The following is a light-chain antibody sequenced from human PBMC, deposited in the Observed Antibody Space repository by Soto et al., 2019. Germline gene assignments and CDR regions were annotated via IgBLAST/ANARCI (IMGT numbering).Light chain of an antibody. Sequence: QSVLTQPPSVSGAPGQRVTISCTGSSSNIGAGYDVHWYQQLPGTAPKLLIFININRPSGVPDRFSGSKSGSTASLTVSGLQTEDEADYYCNSYVAGSNVFGTGTKV. CDR1: SSNIGAGYD. J-gene: IGLJ1*01. V-gene: IGLV1-40*01. CDR2: INI. CDR3: NSYVAGSNV.